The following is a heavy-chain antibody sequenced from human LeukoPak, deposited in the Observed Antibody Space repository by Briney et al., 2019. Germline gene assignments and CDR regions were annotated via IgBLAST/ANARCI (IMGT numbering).Heavy chain of an antibody. Sequence: PGRSLRLSCAASGFTFSSYGMHWVRQAPGKGLEWVAVIWYDGSNKYYADSVKGRFTISRDNSKNTLYLQMNSLRAEDTAVYNCASGYPGGWDYWGQGTLVTVSS. J-gene: IGHJ4*02. D-gene: IGHD3-16*01. CDR1: GFTFSSYG. CDR3: ASGYPGGWDY. V-gene: IGHV3-33*01. CDR2: IWYDGSNK.